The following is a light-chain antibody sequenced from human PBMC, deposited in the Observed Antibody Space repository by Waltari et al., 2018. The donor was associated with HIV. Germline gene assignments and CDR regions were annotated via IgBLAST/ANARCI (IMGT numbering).Light chain of an antibody. CDR3: QQLNSYPP. CDR1: QGISSS. V-gene: IGKV1-9*01. J-gene: IGKJ4*01. CDR2: AAS. Sequence: DIQLTQSPSFLSASVGDRVTITCRASQGISSSLAWYQQKPGKAPKLLIYAASTLQSGVPSRCSGSGSGTEFTLTISSLQPEDFATYYCQQLNSYPPFGGGTKVEIK.